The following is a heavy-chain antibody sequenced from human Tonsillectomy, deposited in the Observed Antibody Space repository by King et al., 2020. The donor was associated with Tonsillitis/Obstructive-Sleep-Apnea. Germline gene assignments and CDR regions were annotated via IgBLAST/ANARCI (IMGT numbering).Heavy chain of an antibody. CDR2: INPNSGGT. CDR3: ARDREPPYYYGSENDAFDI. J-gene: IGHJ3*02. CDR1: GYTFTGYY. Sequence: QLVQSGAEVKKPGASMKVSCKASGYTFTGYYMHWVRQAPGQGLEWMGWINPNSGGTNYAQKFQGRVTMTRDTSISTTYMELGRLRSDDTAVYYCARDREPPYYYGSENDAFDIWGQGTMVPVSS. D-gene: IGHD3-10*01. V-gene: IGHV1-2*02.